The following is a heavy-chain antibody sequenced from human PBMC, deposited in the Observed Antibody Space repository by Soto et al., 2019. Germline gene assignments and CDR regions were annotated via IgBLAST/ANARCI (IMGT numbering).Heavy chain of an antibody. CDR1: GGTFSSYA. V-gene: IGHV1-69*13. CDR2: IIPIFGTA. Sequence: GASVKVSCKASGGTFSSYAISWVRQAPGQGLEWMGGIIPIFGTANYAQKFQGRVTITADESTSTAYMELSSLRSEDTAVYYCARDLEYFDWRGSFDYWGQGTLVTVSS. CDR3: ARDLEYFDWRGSFDY. J-gene: IGHJ4*02. D-gene: IGHD3-9*01.